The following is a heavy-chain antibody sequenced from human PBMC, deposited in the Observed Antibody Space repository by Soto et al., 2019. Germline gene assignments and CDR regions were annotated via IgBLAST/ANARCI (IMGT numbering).Heavy chain of an antibody. Sequence: GASVKVSCKASGGTFSSYAISWVRQAPGQGLEWMGGIIPIFGTANYAQKFQGRVTITADESTSTAYMELSSLRSEDTAVYYCAAAGYCSGGSCDAFDIWGQGTMVTVSS. D-gene: IGHD2-15*01. CDR3: AAAGYCSGGSCDAFDI. V-gene: IGHV1-69*13. CDR1: GGTFSSYA. CDR2: IIPIFGTA. J-gene: IGHJ3*02.